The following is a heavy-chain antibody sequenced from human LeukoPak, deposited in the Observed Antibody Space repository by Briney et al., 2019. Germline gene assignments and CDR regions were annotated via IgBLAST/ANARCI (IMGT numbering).Heavy chain of an antibody. Sequence: PSETLSLTCAVYGGSFSGYYWSWIRQPPGKGLEWIGEINHSGSTNYNPSLKSRVTISVDTSKNQFSLKLSSVTAADTAVYYCARDVNNQSKYRIPLDAFDIWGQGTMVTVS. J-gene: IGHJ3*02. D-gene: IGHD2/OR15-2a*01. CDR3: ARDVNNQSKYRIPLDAFDI. V-gene: IGHV4-34*01. CDR1: GGSFSGYY. CDR2: INHSGST.